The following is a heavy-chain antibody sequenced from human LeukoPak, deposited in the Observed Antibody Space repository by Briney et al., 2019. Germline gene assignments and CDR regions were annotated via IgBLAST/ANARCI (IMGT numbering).Heavy chain of an antibody. CDR3: ARDSRLYIAAAGTPWFDP. V-gene: IGHV1-18*01. CDR2: ISAYNGNT. CDR1: GYTFTSYG. J-gene: IGHJ5*02. Sequence: GASVKVSCKASGYTFTSYGISWVRQAPGQGLEWMGWISAYNGNTNYARKLQGRVTMTTDTSTSTAYMELRSLRSDDTAVYYCARDSRLYIAAAGTPWFDPWGQGTLVTVSS. D-gene: IGHD6-13*01.